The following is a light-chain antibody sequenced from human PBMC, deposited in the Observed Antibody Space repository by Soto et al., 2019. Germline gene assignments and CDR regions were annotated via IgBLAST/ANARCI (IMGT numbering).Light chain of an antibody. CDR3: QQYGSSFT. CDR1: QSVSSA. V-gene: IGKV3-15*01. J-gene: IGKJ3*01. Sequence: TVMTQSPATLSVSPWERATLSCRASQSVSSALAWYQQKPGLPPRLLIYDASTRATGIPARFSGSGSGTDFTLTISRLGPEDFAVYYCQQYGSSFTFGPGTKVDIK. CDR2: DAS.